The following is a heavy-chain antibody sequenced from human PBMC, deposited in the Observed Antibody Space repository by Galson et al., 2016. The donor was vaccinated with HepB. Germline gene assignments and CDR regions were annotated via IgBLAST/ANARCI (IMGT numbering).Heavy chain of an antibody. D-gene: IGHD4-17*01. V-gene: IGHV1-69*13. CDR1: GGTFSTHA. Sequence: SVKVSCKASGGTFSTHAINWVRQAPGQGLEWMGGIIPIFRTTNYAQNFQGRVMITADESTITAFLELRNLTSEDTAVYYCAANPNPYVDYVPPFDYLGQGALVTVSS. CDR3: AANPNPYVDYVPPFDY. CDR2: IIPIFRTT. J-gene: IGHJ4*02.